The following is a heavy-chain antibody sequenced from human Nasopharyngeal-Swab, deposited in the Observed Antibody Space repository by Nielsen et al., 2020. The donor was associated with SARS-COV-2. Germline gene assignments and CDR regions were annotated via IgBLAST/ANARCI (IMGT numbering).Heavy chain of an antibody. Sequence: GGSLRLSCAASGFIFSSYWMHWVRQAPGKGLVWVSRIKSDGSSTSYADSVKGRFTISRDNAKNTLFLQMNSLRAEDTAVYYCAREPIAAAGPGMDVWGQGTTVTVSS. D-gene: IGHD6-13*01. V-gene: IGHV3-74*01. CDR2: IKSDGSST. CDR3: AREPIAAAGPGMDV. J-gene: IGHJ6*02. CDR1: GFIFSSYW.